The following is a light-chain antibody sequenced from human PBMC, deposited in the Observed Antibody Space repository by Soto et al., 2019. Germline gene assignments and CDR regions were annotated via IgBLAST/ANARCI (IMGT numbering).Light chain of an antibody. Sequence: QSVLTQPPSASGSPGQSVTISCTGTSSDVGGYNFVSWYQQHPGKAPQLMIYEVSKRPSGVPDRFSGSKSGDTASLTVSGLQAEDEADYYCSSYAGSTMLEFGGGTKVTVL. CDR2: EVS. CDR3: SSYAGSTMLE. V-gene: IGLV2-8*01. CDR1: SSDVGGYNF. J-gene: IGLJ2*01.